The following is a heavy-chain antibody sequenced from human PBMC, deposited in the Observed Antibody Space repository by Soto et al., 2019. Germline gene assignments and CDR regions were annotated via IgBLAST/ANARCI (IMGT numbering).Heavy chain of an antibody. CDR1: GYTFTSYY. D-gene: IGHD3-10*01. J-gene: IGHJ6*02. Sequence: GASVKVSCKASGYTFTSYYMHWVRQAPGQGLEWMGIINPSGGSTSYAQKFQGRVTMTRDTSTSTVYMELSSLRSEDTAVYYCAREDYYGSGRLFDSYYYYGMDVWGQGTTVTVSS. V-gene: IGHV1-46*01. CDR3: AREDYYGSGRLFDSYYYYGMDV. CDR2: INPSGGST.